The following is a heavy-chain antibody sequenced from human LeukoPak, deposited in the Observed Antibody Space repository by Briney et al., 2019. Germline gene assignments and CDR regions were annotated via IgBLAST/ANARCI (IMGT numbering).Heavy chain of an antibody. Sequence: GSSVKLSFKSSGATFTSYAISWVRQAPGPGLEWMGRIIPIFGIANYAQKFHGRVTITADKSTSTTYMELSSLRSEDTAVYYCARVRIQLQEMDVWGQGTTVTVSS. D-gene: IGHD5-18*01. CDR3: ARVRIQLQEMDV. V-gene: IGHV1-69*04. CDR2: IIPIFGIA. CDR1: GATFTSYA. J-gene: IGHJ6*02.